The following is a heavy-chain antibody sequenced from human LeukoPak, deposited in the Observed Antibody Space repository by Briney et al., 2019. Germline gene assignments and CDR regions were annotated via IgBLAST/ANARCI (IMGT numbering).Heavy chain of an antibody. Sequence: GGTLRLSCAASGFTFSSYSMNWVRQAPGKGLEWVTYISYFSGTIYYADSVKGRFTISRDNAKNSLYLQMNSLRAEDTAVYYCARDQGGEQSYWGQGTLVTVSS. J-gene: IGHJ4*02. CDR1: GFTFSSYS. CDR3: ARDQGGEQSY. V-gene: IGHV3-48*01. D-gene: IGHD3-16*01. CDR2: ISYFSGTI.